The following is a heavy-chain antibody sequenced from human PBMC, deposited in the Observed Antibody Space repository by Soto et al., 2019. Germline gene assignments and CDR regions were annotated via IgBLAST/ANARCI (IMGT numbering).Heavy chain of an antibody. CDR1: GGSINDFY. D-gene: IGHD1-20*01. Sequence: SETLSLTCTVSGGSINDFYWSWIRQPPGKGLEWIGYIYYSGSTDYNPSLKGRVTISVDTSKNQFSLKLRSVTAADTATYYCARGTRALITSFFAYWGQGIPVTVSS. V-gene: IGHV4-59*01. J-gene: IGHJ4*02. CDR3: ARGTRALITSFFAY. CDR2: IYYSGST.